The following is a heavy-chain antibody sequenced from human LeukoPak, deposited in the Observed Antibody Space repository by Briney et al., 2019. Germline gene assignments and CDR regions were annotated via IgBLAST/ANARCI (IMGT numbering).Heavy chain of an antibody. D-gene: IGHD6-13*01. CDR3: ARRGDQPAAGIPWTFDY. Sequence: PSETLSLTCTVSGGSISSYYWSWIRQPAGKGLEWIGRIYTSGSTNYNPSLKSRVTMSVDTSKNQFSLKLSSVTAADTAVYYCARRGDQPAAGIPWTFDYWGQGTLVTVSS. V-gene: IGHV4-4*07. CDR1: GGSISSYY. CDR2: IYTSGST. J-gene: IGHJ4*02.